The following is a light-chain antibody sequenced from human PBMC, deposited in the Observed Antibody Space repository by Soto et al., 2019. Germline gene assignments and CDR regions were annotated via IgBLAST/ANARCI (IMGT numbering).Light chain of an antibody. CDR2: DAS. V-gene: IGKV1-5*01. CDR1: QSLNNW. J-gene: IGKJ2*01. CDR3: QQYNSYPYT. Sequence: DIQMTQSPSTLSASVGDRVTITCRASQSLNNWLAWYQQKPGKAPKLLIFDASSLPSGVPSRFSGSGSGTEFTLAISSLQPDDFATYYCQQYNSYPYTFGQGTKLEI.